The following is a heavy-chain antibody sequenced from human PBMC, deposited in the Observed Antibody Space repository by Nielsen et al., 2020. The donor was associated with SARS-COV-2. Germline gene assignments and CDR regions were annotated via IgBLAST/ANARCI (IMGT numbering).Heavy chain of an antibody. D-gene: IGHD1-26*01. V-gene: IGHV3-23*01. Sequence: GESLKISCAASGFTFSSYAMSWVRQAPGKGLEWVSAISGSGGSTYYADSVKGRFTISRDNSKNMLYLQMNSLRAEDTAVYYCAKGKPKGGATKYYFDYWGQGTLVTVSS. CDR3: AKGKPKGGATKYYFDY. CDR2: ISGSGGST. CDR1: GFTFSSYA. J-gene: IGHJ4*02.